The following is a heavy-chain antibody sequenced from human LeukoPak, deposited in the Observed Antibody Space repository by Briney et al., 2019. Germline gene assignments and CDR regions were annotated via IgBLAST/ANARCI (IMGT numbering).Heavy chain of an antibody. Sequence: SETLSLTCTVSDGSITNYDWSWVRQPPGKGLEFIGHVHYSGTTNYNPSLRSRVTISVDTSKNQFSLKLSSVTAADTAVYYCARDSSMVRGVMDWFDPWGQGTLVTVSS. CDR3: ARDSSMVRGVMDWFDP. CDR1: DGSITNYD. V-gene: IGHV4-59*01. J-gene: IGHJ5*02. D-gene: IGHD3-10*01. CDR2: VHYSGTT.